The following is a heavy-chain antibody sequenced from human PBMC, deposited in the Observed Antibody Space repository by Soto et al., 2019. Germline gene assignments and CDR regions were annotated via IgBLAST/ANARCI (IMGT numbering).Heavy chain of an antibody. CDR3: ARHYNLPDY. CDR1: GDSISSGDYY. D-gene: IGHD1-1*01. CDR2: IYYTGIT. J-gene: IGHJ4*02. V-gene: IGHV4-30-4*01. Sequence: QVQLQESGPGLVKPSQTLSLTCTVSGDSISSGDYYWSWIRQPPGKGLEWIRYIYYTGITKYNPSLKSRLTISVDTSKNQFSLKVTSVTAADTAIYYCARHYNLPDYWGQGTLVTVSS.